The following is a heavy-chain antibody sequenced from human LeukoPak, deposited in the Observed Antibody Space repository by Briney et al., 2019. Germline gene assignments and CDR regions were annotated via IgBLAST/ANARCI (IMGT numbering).Heavy chain of an antibody. J-gene: IGHJ6*04. D-gene: IGHD5-18*01. Sequence: PGGSPRLSCAASGFTFDDYAMHWVRQAPGKGLEWVSLISWDGGSTYYADSVKGRFTISRDNSKNSLYLQMNSLRAEDTALYYCAKDRISGYSYGYDGMDVWGKGTTVTVSS. CDR1: GFTFDDYA. CDR2: ISWDGGST. V-gene: IGHV3-43D*04. CDR3: AKDRISGYSYGYDGMDV.